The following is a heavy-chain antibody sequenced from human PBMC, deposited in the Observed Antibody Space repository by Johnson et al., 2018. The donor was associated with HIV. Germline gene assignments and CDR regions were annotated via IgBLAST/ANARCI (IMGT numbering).Heavy chain of an antibody. D-gene: IGHD6-13*01. CDR1: GFTFSSYA. Sequence: QVQLVESGGGVVQPGRSLRLSCAASGFTFSSYAMHWVRQAPGKGLEWLAVISYDGSNKYYADSVKGRFTISRDNSKNTLYLQMNSLRAEDTAVYYCARVEGGSSSNAFDIWGQGTMVTVSS. CDR2: ISYDGSNK. J-gene: IGHJ3*02. V-gene: IGHV3-30-3*01. CDR3: ARVEGGSSSNAFDI.